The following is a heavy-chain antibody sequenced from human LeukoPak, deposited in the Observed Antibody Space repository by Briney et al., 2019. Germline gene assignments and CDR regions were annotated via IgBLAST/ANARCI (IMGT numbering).Heavy chain of an antibody. CDR2: IYYSGST. D-gene: IGHD2-2*01. J-gene: IGHJ4*02. V-gene: IGHV4-31*03. Sequence: PSQTLSLTCTVSGGSISSGGYYWSWIRQHPGKGLEWIGYIYYSGSTYYNPSLKSRVTISVDTSKNQFSLKLSSVTAADTAVYYCARGGGDSIVVVPAATRHFDYWGQGTLVTVSS. CDR1: GGSISSGGYY. CDR3: ARGGGDSIVVVPAATRHFDY.